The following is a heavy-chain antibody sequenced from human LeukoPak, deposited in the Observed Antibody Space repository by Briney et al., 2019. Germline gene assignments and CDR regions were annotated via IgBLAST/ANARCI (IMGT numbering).Heavy chain of an antibody. V-gene: IGHV3-20*04. CDR1: GFTFDDYG. CDR3: ARDPIAVAGTYYFDY. CDR2: INWNGGST. D-gene: IGHD6-19*01. Sequence: GGSLRLSCAASGFTFDDYGMSWVRQAPGKGLEWVSGINWNGGSTGYADSVKGRFTVSRDNAKNSLYLQMNSLRAEDTALYYCARDPIAVAGTYYFDYWGQGTLVTVSS. J-gene: IGHJ4*02.